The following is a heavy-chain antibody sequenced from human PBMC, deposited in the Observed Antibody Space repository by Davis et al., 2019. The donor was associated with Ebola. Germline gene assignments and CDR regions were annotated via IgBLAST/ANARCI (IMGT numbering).Heavy chain of an antibody. V-gene: IGHV1-2*02. Sequence: ASVKVSCKTSGYTFIGHYLHFVRQAPGQGLEWMGWVKPRTGETKYAQKFQGRFTMARDTSIGTAYMELSSLRPDDTAIYYCAREIDISDYYAMDVWGQGTTVTVSS. CDR1: GYTFIGHY. D-gene: IGHD2-15*01. CDR2: VKPRTGET. J-gene: IGHJ6*02. CDR3: AREIDISDYYAMDV.